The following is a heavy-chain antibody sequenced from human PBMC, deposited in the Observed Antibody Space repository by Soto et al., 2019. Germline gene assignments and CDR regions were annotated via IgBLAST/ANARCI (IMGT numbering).Heavy chain of an antibody. Sequence: PGGSLRLSCAASGFTFSSYVMSWVRQAPGKGLEWVSAISGSGGSTYYADSVKGRFTISRDNSKNTLYLQMNSLRAEDTAVYYCAKRILTGYYNPHPNFDYWGQGALVTVSS. J-gene: IGHJ4*02. CDR1: GFTFSSYV. CDR2: ISGSGGST. D-gene: IGHD3-9*01. V-gene: IGHV3-23*01. CDR3: AKRILTGYYNPHPNFDY.